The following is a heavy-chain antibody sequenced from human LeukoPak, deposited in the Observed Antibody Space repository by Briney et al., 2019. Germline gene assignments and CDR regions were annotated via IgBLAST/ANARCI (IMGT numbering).Heavy chain of an antibody. CDR3: AKEPTPYGDYLEYYFDY. CDR2: ISGSGGST. Sequence: PGGSLRLSCAASGFTFSSYAMSWVRQAPGKGLEWVSAISGSGGSTYYADSVKGRFTISRDNSKNTLYLQMNSLRAEDTAVYYCAKEPTPYGDYLEYYFDYWGQGTLVTVSS. V-gene: IGHV3-23*01. CDR1: GFTFSSYA. J-gene: IGHJ4*02. D-gene: IGHD4-17*01.